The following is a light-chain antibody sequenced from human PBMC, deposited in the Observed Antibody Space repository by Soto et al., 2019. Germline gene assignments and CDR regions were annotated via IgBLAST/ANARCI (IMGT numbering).Light chain of an antibody. Sequence: DIQMTQSPSSLSAALGDRVTITSRASQSISSYLNWYQQKPGKAPKLLISVESSLQSGVPSRFSGSGSGTDFTLTISSLQPEDFATYYCQQNNNTPWTFGQGTKVDI. CDR2: VES. CDR3: QQNNNTPWT. V-gene: IGKV1-39*01. CDR1: QSISSY. J-gene: IGKJ1*01.